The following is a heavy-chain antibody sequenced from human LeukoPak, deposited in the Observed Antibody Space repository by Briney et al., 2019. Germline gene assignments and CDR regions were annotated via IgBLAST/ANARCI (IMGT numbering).Heavy chain of an antibody. CDR3: SRVQTEIRLNDSNYNCFDS. J-gene: IGHJ5*01. Sequence: ASVNVTFKACGYSFSDHYLDWVRQAPGQGLEWMGWINPNTGYTNYAQKFQDRVTMTRDTSISTAYIELNRLTSDDTALYYCSRVQTEIRLNDSNYNCFDSWGQGTLVTVSS. D-gene: IGHD3-3*01. CDR2: INPNTGYT. V-gene: IGHV1-2*02. CDR1: GYSFSDHY.